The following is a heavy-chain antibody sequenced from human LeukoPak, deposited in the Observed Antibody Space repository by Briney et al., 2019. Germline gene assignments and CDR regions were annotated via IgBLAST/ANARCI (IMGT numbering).Heavy chain of an antibody. CDR3: ARSHSSSWSEPYYYGMDV. D-gene: IGHD6-13*01. Sequence: GASVKVSCKASGYTLTDYYMHWVRQAPGQGLEWMGRINPNSGGTNYAQKFQGRVTMTRDTSISAAYMELSRLRSDDTAVYYCARSHSSSWSEPYYYGMDVWGQGTTVTVSS. J-gene: IGHJ6*02. CDR1: GYTLTDYY. CDR2: INPNSGGT. V-gene: IGHV1-2*06.